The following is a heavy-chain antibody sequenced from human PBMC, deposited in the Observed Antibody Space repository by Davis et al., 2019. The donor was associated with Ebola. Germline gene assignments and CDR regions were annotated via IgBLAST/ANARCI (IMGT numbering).Heavy chain of an antibody. J-gene: IGHJ4*02. Sequence: SETLSLTCTVSGGSISSYYWSWIRQPPGKGLEWIGYIYYSGSTNYNPSLKSRVTISVDTSKNQFSLKLSSVTAADTAVYYCARRTPTYDSSGYYYIFDYWGQGTLVTVSS. CDR3: ARRTPTYDSSGYYYIFDY. CDR2: IYYSGST. D-gene: IGHD3-22*01. V-gene: IGHV4-59*08. CDR1: GGSISSYY.